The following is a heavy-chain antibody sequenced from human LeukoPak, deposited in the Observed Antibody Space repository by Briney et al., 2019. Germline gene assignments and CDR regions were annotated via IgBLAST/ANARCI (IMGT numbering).Heavy chain of an antibody. CDR3: ARDRTPMGSSWYDYYYGMDV. CDR2: IWYDGSNK. V-gene: IGHV3-33*01. J-gene: IGHJ6*02. CDR1: GFTFSSYG. D-gene: IGHD6-13*01. Sequence: PGGSLRLSCAASGFTFSSYGMHWVRQAPGKGLEWVAVIWYDGSNKYYADSVKGRSTISRDNSKNPLYLQMNSLRAEDTAVYYCARDRTPMGSSWYDYYYGMDVWGQGTTVTVSS.